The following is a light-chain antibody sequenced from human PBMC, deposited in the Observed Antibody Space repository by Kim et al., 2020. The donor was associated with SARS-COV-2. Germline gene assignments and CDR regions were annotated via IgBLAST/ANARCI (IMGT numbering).Light chain of an antibody. CDR2: GKN. Sequence: SSELTQDPAMSVALGQTVKITCQGDSLRNYYGSWFQQKPGQAPILVIFGKNNRPSGIPDRFSGSSSGNTASLTITGAQAEDEADYYCNSRDTSTNHYVFG. CDR1: SLRNYY. J-gene: IGLJ1*01. V-gene: IGLV3-19*01. CDR3: NSRDTSTNHYV.